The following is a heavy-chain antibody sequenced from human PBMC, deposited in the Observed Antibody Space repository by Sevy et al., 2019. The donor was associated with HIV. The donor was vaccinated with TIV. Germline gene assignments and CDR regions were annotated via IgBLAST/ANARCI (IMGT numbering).Heavy chain of an antibody. V-gene: IGHV3-74*01. Sequence: GGSLRLSCAASGFTFSSYWMHWVRQAPGKGLVWVSRINTDGSSTSYADSVKGRFTISRDNAKNTLYLQMNSLRAEDTAVYYCARGGYGSCSVDFDYWGQGTLVTVSS. CDR2: INTDGSST. CDR3: ARGGYGSCSVDFDY. D-gene: IGHD6-13*01. CDR1: GFTFSSYW. J-gene: IGHJ4*02.